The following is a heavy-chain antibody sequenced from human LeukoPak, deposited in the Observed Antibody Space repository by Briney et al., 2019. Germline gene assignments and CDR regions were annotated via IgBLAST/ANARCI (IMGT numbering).Heavy chain of an antibody. V-gene: IGHV3-7*01. CDR3: ARDPIVGAPPYFDY. CDR2: IKLDGSEN. CDR1: GFTFSSYW. Sequence: PGGSLRLSCAASGFTFSSYWMSWVRQAPGKGLQWVANIKLDGSENYYVDSVRGRFTISRDNAKNSLYLQMNSLRAEDTAVYYCARDPIVGAPPYFDYWGQGTLVTVSS. D-gene: IGHD1-26*01. J-gene: IGHJ4*02.